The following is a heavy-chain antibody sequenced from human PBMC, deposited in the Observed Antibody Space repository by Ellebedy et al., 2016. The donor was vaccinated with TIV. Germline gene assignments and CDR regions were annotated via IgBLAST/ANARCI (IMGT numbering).Heavy chain of an antibody. CDR2: MTGSTTTI. J-gene: IGHJ2*01. V-gene: IGHV3-48*02. CDR3: ARSVQWYFDL. CDR1: GFTFSDYS. Sequence: GGSLRLSCAASGFTFSDYSMNWVRQAPGKGLEWIAYMTGSTTTIYYADSVKGRFTISRVNAKNSLYLQMNSLGDEDTAVYYCARSVQWYFDLWGRGTQVTVSS.